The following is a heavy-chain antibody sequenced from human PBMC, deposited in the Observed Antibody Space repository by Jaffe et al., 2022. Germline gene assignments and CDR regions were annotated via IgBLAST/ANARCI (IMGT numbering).Heavy chain of an antibody. J-gene: IGHJ4*02. Sequence: QVQLVESGGGVVQPGGSLRLSCAASGFTFSSYGMHWVRQAPGKGLEWVAFIRYDGSNKYYADSVKGRFTISRDNSKNTLYLQMNSLRAEDTAVYYCAKDPPSADCSGGSCYSGVVYWGQGTLVTVSS. CDR3: AKDPPSADCSGGSCYSGVVY. CDR2: IRYDGSNK. CDR1: GFTFSSYG. D-gene: IGHD2-15*01. V-gene: IGHV3-30*02.